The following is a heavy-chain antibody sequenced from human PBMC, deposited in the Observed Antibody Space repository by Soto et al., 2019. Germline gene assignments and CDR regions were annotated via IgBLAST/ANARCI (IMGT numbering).Heavy chain of an antibody. J-gene: IGHJ4*02. CDR1: GGTFSSDS. CDR3: ARSGGLDRDFNY. CDR2: IIPMFDTP. Sequence: PSVKVSCKASGGTFSSDSFSWVRQAPGQGLEWMGGIIPMFDTPIYAQKFQDRVTITADESTSTAYMRLSSLRSGDTAVYYCARSGGLDRDFNYWGQGSLVTVSS. D-gene: IGHD2-15*01. V-gene: IGHV1-69*13.